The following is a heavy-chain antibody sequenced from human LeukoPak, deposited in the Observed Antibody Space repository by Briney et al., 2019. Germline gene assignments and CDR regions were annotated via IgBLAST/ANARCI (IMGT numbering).Heavy chain of an antibody. Sequence: GGSLRLSCAASGFTFSSYSVNWVRQAPGKGLDWVSSISSSSSYIYYADSVKGRFTISRDNAKNSLYLQMNSLRAEDTAVYYCAWTTGTGDAFDIWGQGTMVTVSS. CDR1: GFTFSSYS. D-gene: IGHD1-1*01. J-gene: IGHJ3*02. CDR3: AWTTGTGDAFDI. CDR2: ISSSSSYI. V-gene: IGHV3-21*01.